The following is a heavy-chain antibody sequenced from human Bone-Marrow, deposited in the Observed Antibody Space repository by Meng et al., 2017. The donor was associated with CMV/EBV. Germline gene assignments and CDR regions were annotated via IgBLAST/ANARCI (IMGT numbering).Heavy chain of an antibody. CDR1: GYTFTSYD. CDR3: ASDPSGYCSDTHCPPPRS. J-gene: IGHJ5*02. CDR2: IVVGSGNT. V-gene: IGHV1-58*02. Sequence: SVKVSCKASGYTFTSYDINWVRQARGQGLEWIGWIVVGSGNTNYAQKFQERVTMTRDKSTSTAYMELSGLRSEDTALYYCASDPSGYCSDTHCPPPRSWGQGTLVTVSS. D-gene: IGHD2-8*02.